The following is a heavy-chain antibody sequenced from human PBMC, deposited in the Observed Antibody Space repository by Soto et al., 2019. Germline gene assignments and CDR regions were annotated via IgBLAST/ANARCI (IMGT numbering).Heavy chain of an antibody. J-gene: IGHJ5*02. CDR1: GGSISSYY. Sequence: SETLSLTCTVSGGSISSYYWSWIRQPPGKGLEWIGYIYYSGSTNYNPSLKSRVTISVDTSKNQFSLKLSSVTAADTAVYYSARVSGITGWHPQGPMPERWFDPWGQGTLVTVSS. CDR3: ARVSGITGWHPQGPMPERWFDP. D-gene: IGHD1-1*01. V-gene: IGHV4-59*01. CDR2: IYYSGST.